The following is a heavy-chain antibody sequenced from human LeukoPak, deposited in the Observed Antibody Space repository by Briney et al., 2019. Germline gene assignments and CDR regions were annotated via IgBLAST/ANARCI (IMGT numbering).Heavy chain of an antibody. Sequence: GGSLRLSCAASRFTFSSYWMSWVRQAPGKGLEWVANIKQDGSEKYYVDSVKGRFTISRDNAKNSLYLQMNSLRAEDTAVYYCARVTSDSSGFAYYFDFWGQGTLVTVSS. CDR1: RFTFSSYW. CDR2: IKQDGSEK. V-gene: IGHV3-7*01. CDR3: ARVTSDSSGFAYYFDF. J-gene: IGHJ4*02. D-gene: IGHD3-22*01.